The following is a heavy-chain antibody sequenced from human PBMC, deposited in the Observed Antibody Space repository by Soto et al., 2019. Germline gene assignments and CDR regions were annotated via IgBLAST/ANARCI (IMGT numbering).Heavy chain of an antibody. CDR1: GYTFTTYG. CDR2: ISAYNVNT. D-gene: IGHD3-10*01. Sequence: ASVKVSCKASGYTFTTYGISWVRQAPGKGLEGMGWISAYNVNTNYARKPQGRVNMTTDTSRSTACMKLRSLRYDDSAVYYCESDIIAFRPGWLEPWGQGTLVTV. CDR3: ESDIIAFRPGWLEP. J-gene: IGHJ5*02. V-gene: IGHV1-18*04.